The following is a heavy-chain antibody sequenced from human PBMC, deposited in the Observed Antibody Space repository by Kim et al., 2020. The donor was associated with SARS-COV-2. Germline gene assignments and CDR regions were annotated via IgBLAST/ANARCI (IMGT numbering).Heavy chain of an antibody. CDR1: GFTFSSYS. Sequence: GGSLRLSCAASGFTFSSYSMNWVRQAPGKGLEWVSSISSSSSYIYYADSVKGRFTISRDNAKNSLYLQMNSLRAEDTAVYYCASQGWGEYFQHWGQGTLVTVSS. D-gene: IGHD3-16*01. CDR2: ISSSSSYI. J-gene: IGHJ1*01. V-gene: IGHV3-21*01. CDR3: ASQGWGEYFQH.